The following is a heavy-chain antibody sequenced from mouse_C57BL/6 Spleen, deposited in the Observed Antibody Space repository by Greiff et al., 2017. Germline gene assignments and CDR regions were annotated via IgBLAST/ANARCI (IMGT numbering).Heavy chain of an antibody. D-gene: IGHD2-4*01. Sequence: QVQLQQSGAELVKPGASVKISCKASGYAFRSYWMNWVKQRPGKGLEWIGQIYPGDGDTNYNGKFKGKATLTADKSSSTAYMQLSSLTSEDSAVYFCAIWDYDGDWFAYWGQGTLVTVSA. CDR3: AIWDYDGDWFAY. V-gene: IGHV1-80*01. J-gene: IGHJ3*01. CDR2: IYPGDGDT. CDR1: GYAFRSYW.